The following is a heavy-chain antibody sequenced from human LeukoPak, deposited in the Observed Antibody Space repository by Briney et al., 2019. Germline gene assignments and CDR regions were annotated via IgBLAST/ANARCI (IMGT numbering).Heavy chain of an antibody. V-gene: IGHV3-7*01. Sequence: GGSLRLSCAASGFTFRSNTMSWVRQAPGKGLEWVANIKQDGSEKYYVDSVKGRFTISRDNAKNSLYLQMNSLRAEDTAVYYCAREGQALYGILWWGYFDYWGQGTLVTVSS. D-gene: IGHD2-21*01. J-gene: IGHJ4*02. CDR1: GFTFRSNT. CDR3: AREGQALYGILWWGYFDY. CDR2: IKQDGSEK.